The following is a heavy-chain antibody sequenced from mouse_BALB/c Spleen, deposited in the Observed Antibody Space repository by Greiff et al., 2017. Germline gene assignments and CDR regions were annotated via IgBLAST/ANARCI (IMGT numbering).Heavy chain of an antibody. V-gene: IGHV5-4*02. CDR3: ARSIYDGNYWFAY. CDR2: ISHGGSYT. J-gene: IGHJ3*01. CDR1: GFTFSDYY. Sequence: DVQLVESGGGLVKPGGSLKLSCAASGFTFSDYYMYWVRQTPEKRLEWVATISHGGSYTYYPDSVKGRFTISRDNAKNNLYLQLSSLKSEDPAMDYCARSIYDGNYWFAYWGQGTLVTVSA. D-gene: IGHD2-1*01.